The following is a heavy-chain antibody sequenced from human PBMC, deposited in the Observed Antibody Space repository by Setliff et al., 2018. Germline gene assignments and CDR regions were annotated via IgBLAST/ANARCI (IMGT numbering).Heavy chain of an antibody. V-gene: IGHV4-4*07. CDR2: VSASGSI. D-gene: IGHD3-3*01. Sequence: SETLSLTCTVSGASISDYYWTWIRQPAGKELEWIGRVSASGSITYNPSLKSRVTMSVDTSRNQISLNLTSVTAADTAMYYCARERTIFGILVISGWFDPWGQGTVVTVSS. CDR3: ARERTIFGILVISGWFDP. CDR1: GASISDYY. J-gene: IGHJ5*02.